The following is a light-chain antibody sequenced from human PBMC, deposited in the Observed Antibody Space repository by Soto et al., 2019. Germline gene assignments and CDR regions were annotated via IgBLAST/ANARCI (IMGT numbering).Light chain of an antibody. CDR1: QDISSY. V-gene: IGKV1-8*01. J-gene: IGKJ2*01. CDR3: QQYFSYPYT. CDR2: AAA. Sequence: AIRMTQSPSSFSASTGDRVTITCRASQDISSYLAWYQQKVGKAPKLLIYAAATLQRGAPSRFSGSGSGTDFTLTSSRLQSEDFATYYCQQYFSYPYTFGQGTKLEI.